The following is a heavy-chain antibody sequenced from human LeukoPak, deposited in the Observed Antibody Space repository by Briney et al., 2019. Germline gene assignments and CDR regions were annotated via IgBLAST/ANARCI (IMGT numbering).Heavy chain of an antibody. CDR1: GASISSYY. J-gene: IGHJ6*04. V-gene: IGHV4-4*07. CDR3: ARLTRLDYYTSYGWDV. CDR2: IYSSRS. D-gene: IGHD6-19*01. Sequence: ASETLSLTCTVSGASISSYYWSWIRQPAGKGLEWIGRIYSSRSIYNPSLKSRVTMSVDTSKNQFSLNMSSVTAADTAMYYCARLTRLDYYTSYGWDVWGKGTTVTISS.